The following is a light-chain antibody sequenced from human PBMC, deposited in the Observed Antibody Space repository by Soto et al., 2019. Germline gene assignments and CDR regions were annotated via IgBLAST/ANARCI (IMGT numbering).Light chain of an antibody. CDR3: NSYTSSSTVL. CDR1: SSDVGGYNY. Sequence: QSALTQPASVSGSPGQSITISCTGTSSDVGGYNYVSWYQQHPGKAPKLMIYDVSNRPSGVSNRFSGSKSGNTASLTISRLQAEDEADYYCNSYTSSSTVLFGGGTKLTVL. J-gene: IGLJ2*01. CDR2: DVS. V-gene: IGLV2-14*01.